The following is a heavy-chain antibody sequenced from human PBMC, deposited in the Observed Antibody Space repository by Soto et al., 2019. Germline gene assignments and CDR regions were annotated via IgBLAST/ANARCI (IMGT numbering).Heavy chain of an antibody. V-gene: IGHV1-69*13. CDR2: IIPIFGTA. CDR1: GGTFSSYA. D-gene: IGHD5-18*01. J-gene: IGHJ3*02. CDR3: ARGGYSYGFSDAFDI. Sequence: SVKVSCKASGGTFSSYAISWVRQAPGQGLEWMGGIIPIFGTANYAQKFQGRVTITADESTSTAYMELSSLRSEDTAVYYCARGGYSYGFSDAFDIWGQGTMVTVSS.